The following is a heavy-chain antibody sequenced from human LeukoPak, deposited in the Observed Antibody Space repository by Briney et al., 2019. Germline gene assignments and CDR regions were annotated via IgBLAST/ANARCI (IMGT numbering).Heavy chain of an antibody. CDR2: INPSVGGT. CDR3: ARHGSGRYYPAEGRVDY. V-gene: IGHV1-46*03. Sequence: ASVKVSCKAFGYGFTSYYIHWVRQAPGQGLEWMGIINPSVGGTTYARKFQGRVTMTRDTSTSTVYMELSSLRSEDTAVYYCARHGSGRYYPAEGRVDYWGQGTLVTVSS. D-gene: IGHD3-10*01. CDR1: GYGFTSYY. J-gene: IGHJ4*02.